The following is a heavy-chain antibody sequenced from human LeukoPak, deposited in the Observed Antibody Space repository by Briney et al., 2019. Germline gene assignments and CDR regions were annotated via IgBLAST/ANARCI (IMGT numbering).Heavy chain of an antibody. V-gene: IGHV4-34*01. Sequence: PSETLSLTCAVYGGSFSGYYWSWIRQPPGKGLEWIGEINHSGSTNYNPSLKSRVTISVDTSKNQFSLKLSSVTAADTAVYYCAREGILTGYYSYYFDYWGQGTLVTVSS. CDR2: INHSGST. J-gene: IGHJ4*02. CDR3: AREGILTGYYSYYFDY. D-gene: IGHD3-9*01. CDR1: GGSFSGYY.